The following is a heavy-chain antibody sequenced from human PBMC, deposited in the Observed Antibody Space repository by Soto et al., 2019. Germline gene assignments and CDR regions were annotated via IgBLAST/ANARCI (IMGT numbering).Heavy chain of an antibody. CDR2: ISGSGDVI. J-gene: IGHJ4*02. V-gene: IGHV3-11*01. CDR1: AFKFSDYY. D-gene: IGHD2-15*01. CDR3: ARAPDCGEGSCYRHFDL. Sequence: QVQLVESGGGLIKPGGSLRLSCAASAFKFSDYYMSWVRQAPGKGLEWVSYISGSGDVIYYADSVKGRFTISRDNDKKSVHLQRETLRAEDTALYYCARAPDCGEGSCYRHFDLWGQGTRVAVSS.